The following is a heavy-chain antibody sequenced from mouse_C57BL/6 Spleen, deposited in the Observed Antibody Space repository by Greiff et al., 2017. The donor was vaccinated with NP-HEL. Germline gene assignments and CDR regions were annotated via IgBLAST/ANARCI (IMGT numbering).Heavy chain of an antibody. CDR1: GYTFTSYW. CDR3: ARRDYYAMDY. Sequence: VKLQESGAELVMPGASVKLSCKASGYTFTSYWMHWVKQRPGQGLEWIGEIDPSDSYTNYNQKFKGKSTLTVDKSSSTAYMQLSSLTSEDSAVYYCARRDYYAMDYWGQGTSVTVSS. CDR2: IDPSDSYT. V-gene: IGHV1-69*01. J-gene: IGHJ4*01.